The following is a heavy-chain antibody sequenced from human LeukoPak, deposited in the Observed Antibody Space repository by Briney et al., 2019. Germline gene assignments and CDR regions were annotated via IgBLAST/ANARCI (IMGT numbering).Heavy chain of an antibody. V-gene: IGHV3-23*01. Sequence: PGGSLRLSCAASVLSFGSYEMNWVRQAPGKGLEWVSYISGSGGSTYYADSVKGRFTISRDNSKNTLYLQMNSLRAEDTAVYYCAKDSVAGLYYFDYWGQGTLVTVSS. CDR2: ISGSGGST. CDR3: AKDSVAGLYYFDY. J-gene: IGHJ4*02. CDR1: VLSFGSYE. D-gene: IGHD6-19*01.